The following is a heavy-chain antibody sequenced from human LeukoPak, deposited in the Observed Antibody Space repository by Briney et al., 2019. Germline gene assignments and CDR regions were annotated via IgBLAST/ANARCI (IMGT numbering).Heavy chain of an antibody. J-gene: IGHJ4*02. CDR2: ISFDGGSM. V-gene: IGHV3-30*03. CDR3: ARRYFDY. Sequence: GGSLRLSCAASGFTFSTYGMHWVRQAPGKGLEWVAVISFDGGSMYYADSVKGRFTISGDNSKNTLYLQMNSLRAEDTAVYYCARRYFDYWGQGTLVTVSS. CDR1: GFTFSTYG.